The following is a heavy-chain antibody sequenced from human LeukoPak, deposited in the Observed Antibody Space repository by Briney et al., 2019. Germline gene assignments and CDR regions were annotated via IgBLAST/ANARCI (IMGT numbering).Heavy chain of an antibody. D-gene: IGHD4-23*01. CDR1: GGSISSSSYY. Sequence: SETLSLTCTVSGGSISSSSYYWGWIRQPPGKGLEWIGNIYYSGSAYYNPSLKSRVTISVDTSKNQFSLKVTSVTAADTAVYYCARDHGGYLYYFDHWGQGALVTVSS. CDR2: IYYSGSA. V-gene: IGHV4-39*07. J-gene: IGHJ4*02. CDR3: ARDHGGYLYYFDH.